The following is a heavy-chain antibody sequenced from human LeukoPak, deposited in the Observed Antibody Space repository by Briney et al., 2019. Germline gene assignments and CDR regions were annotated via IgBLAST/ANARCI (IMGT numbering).Heavy chain of an antibody. CDR3: ARLPYSSSWYPPEVDY. V-gene: IGHV5-51*01. D-gene: IGHD6-13*01. J-gene: IGHJ4*02. Sequence: GESLKISCKGSGYSFSNYRIGWVRQMPGKGLEWMGIIYPGDSDIRYSPSFQGQVTTSADKSISTAYLQWSSLKASDTAMYYCARLPYSSSWYPPEVDYWGQGTLVAVSS. CDR1: GYSFSNYR. CDR2: IYPGDSDI.